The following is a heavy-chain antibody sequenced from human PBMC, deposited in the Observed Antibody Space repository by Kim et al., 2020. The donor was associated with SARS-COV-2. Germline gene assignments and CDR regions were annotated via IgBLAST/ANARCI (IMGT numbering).Heavy chain of an antibody. V-gene: IGHV4-39*07. CDR1: GGSISSSSYY. Sequence: SETLSLTCTVSGGSISSSSYYWGWIRQPPGKGLEWIGSIYYSGSTYYNPSLKSRVTISVDTSKNQFSLKLSSVTAADTAVYYCARDFKGNRKIDEYYYYGMDVWGQGTTVTVSS. D-gene: IGHD1-1*01. CDR2: IYYSGST. CDR3: ARDFKGNRKIDEYYYYGMDV. J-gene: IGHJ6*02.